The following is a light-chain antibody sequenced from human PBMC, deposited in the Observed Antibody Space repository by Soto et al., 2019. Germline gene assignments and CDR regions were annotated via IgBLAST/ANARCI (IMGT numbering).Light chain of an antibody. J-gene: IGLJ2*01. CDR3: GAWDYSLSGAS. V-gene: IGLV1-47*02. CDR2: SNN. CDR1: SANIGSNY. Sequence: QSVLTQPPSASGTPGQRVTISCSRSSANIGSNYVYWYQQLPGTAPKLLIYSNNQRPSGVPDRFSGSKAGTSASLALSGLRSEDEAEYYCGAWDYSLSGASFGGGTKVTVL.